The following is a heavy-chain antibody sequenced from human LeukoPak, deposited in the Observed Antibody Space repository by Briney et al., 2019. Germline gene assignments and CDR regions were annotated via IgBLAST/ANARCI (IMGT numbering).Heavy chain of an antibody. Sequence: TSETLSLTCTVSGGSVSSYYWSWIRQPPGKGLEWIGYIYYSGSTNYNPSLKSRVTISVDTSKNQFSLKLSSVTAADTAVYYCARGTYYYDSSGYYYVYYFDYWGQGTLVTVSS. V-gene: IGHV4-59*02. CDR3: ARGTYYYDSSGYYYVYYFDY. CDR1: GGSVSSYY. CDR2: IYYSGST. J-gene: IGHJ4*02. D-gene: IGHD3-22*01.